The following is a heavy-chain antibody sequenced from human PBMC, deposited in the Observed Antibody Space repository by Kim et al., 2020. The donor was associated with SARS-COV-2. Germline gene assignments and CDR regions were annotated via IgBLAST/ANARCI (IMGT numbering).Heavy chain of an antibody. Sequence: GGSLRLSCAASGFTFSDYAFHWVRQAPGKGLEWVAFISFDGRTQYYPDSVRGRFTISRDNSRNTLYLQMNNLRTEDTAVYYCASGFDWSFGLWGRGTLVTVSS. CDR1: GFTFSDYA. D-gene: IGHD3-3*01. V-gene: IGHV3-30*04. J-gene: IGHJ2*01. CDR2: ISFDGRTQ. CDR3: ASGFDWSFGL.